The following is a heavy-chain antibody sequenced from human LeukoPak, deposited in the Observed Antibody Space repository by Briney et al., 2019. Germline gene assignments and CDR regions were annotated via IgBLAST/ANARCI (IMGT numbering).Heavy chain of an antibody. CDR2: IYTSGTT. Sequence: SETLSLTCTVSGDSISSYYWSWIRQPPGKGLEWIGYIYTSGTTNYNPSLKSRVTISVDTSKNQLSLKLSSVTAADTAVYYCARPYYYDSRIDPWGQGILVTVSS. J-gene: IGHJ5*02. D-gene: IGHD3-22*01. CDR3: ARPYYYDSRIDP. V-gene: IGHV4-4*09. CDR1: GDSISSYY.